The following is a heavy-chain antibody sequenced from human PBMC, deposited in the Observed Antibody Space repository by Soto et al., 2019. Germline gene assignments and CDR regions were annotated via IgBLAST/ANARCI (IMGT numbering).Heavy chain of an antibody. V-gene: IGHV3-21*01. D-gene: IGHD5-12*01. J-gene: IGHJ4*02. Sequence: GGSLRLSCTASGFTFSVYSMSWVRQAPGKGLEWVSSITHSGTYVYYADSVKGRFTISRDSASNSLFLQMTSLRAEDTAVYHCARARGNDWYSDYWGQGTLVTVSS. CDR3: ARARGNDWYSDY. CDR2: ITHSGTYV. CDR1: GFTFSVYS.